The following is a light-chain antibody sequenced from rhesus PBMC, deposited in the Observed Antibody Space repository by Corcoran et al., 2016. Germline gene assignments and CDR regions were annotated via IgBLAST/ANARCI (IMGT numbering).Light chain of an antibody. CDR2: AAT. CDR3: QQYKNYPRT. CDR1: QGISRY. V-gene: IGKV1-28*02. J-gene: IGKJ1*01. Sequence: IQMTQSPYSLSAPVGDTVTITCRASQGISRYLNWFHQKPGKAPKLLIKAATTLQSWVPSRCSGSGSGTDFTLTIISPQPEYFATYYCQQYKNYPRTFGQGTKVEIK.